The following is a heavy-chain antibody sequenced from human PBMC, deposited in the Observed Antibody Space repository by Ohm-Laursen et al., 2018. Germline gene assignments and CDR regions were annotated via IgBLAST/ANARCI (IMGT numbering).Heavy chain of an antibody. CDR2: IYSSGRP. CDR1: GGSISSSTYY. CDR3: ARHERHSNSED. J-gene: IGHJ4*02. Sequence: PSQTLSLTCTVSGGSISSSTYYWGWIRQPPGKGLEWIGSIYSSGRPYYNPSLTSRVTISVDTSKNQFSLKLGSVAAADTAVYYCARHERHSNSEDWGPGTLVTVSS. D-gene: IGHD4-11*01. V-gene: IGHV4-39*01.